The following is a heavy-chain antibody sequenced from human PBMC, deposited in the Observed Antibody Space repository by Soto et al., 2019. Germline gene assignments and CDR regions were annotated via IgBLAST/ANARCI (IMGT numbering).Heavy chain of an antibody. J-gene: IGHJ6*02. V-gene: IGHV4-59*01. Sequence: SEALCLPCTVSGGSISSYYWSWIRQPPGKGMEGIGYIYYSGSTNYNPSLKSRVAISVDTSKNQFSLKLSSVTAADTAVYYCARGLNFRDFWSGSVSSSYGMDVWGQGTTVTVSS. CDR1: GGSISSYY. CDR3: ARGLNFRDFWSGSVSSSYGMDV. CDR2: IYYSGST. D-gene: IGHD3-3*01.